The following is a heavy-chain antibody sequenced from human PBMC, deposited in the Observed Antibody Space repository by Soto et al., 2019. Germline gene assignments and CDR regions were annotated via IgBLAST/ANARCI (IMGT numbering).Heavy chain of an antibody. CDR2: TYYRSRWYN. V-gene: IGHV6-1*01. J-gene: IGHJ6*03. CDR1: GDSFSSNSAA. CDR3: AGTTSHYWYYMDV. D-gene: IGHD1-7*01. Sequence: PSQSLSLTCVISGDSFSSNSAAWNWIRQSPSRGLEWLGRTYYRSRWYNDYAVSVKSRITINPDTSKNQFSLQLTSVTPEDTAVYYCAGTTSHYWYYMDVWGKGTTVTVSS.